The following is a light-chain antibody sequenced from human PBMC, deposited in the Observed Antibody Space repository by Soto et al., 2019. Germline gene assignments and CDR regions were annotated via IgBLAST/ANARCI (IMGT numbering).Light chain of an antibody. CDR2: DVS. V-gene: IGLV2-23*02. CDR3: CSYATTSTYV. J-gene: IGLJ1*01. Sequence: QSVLTQPASVSGSPGQSITISCTGTSSDIGNYNLVSWYQHHPGKAPKLMIYDVSKRPSGLSNRFSGSKSGNTASLTISGLQAEDECDYYCCSYATTSTYVFGTGTKVTVL. CDR1: SSDIGNYNL.